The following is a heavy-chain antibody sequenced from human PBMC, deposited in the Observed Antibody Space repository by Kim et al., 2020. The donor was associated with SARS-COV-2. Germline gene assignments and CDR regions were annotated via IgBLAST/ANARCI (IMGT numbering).Heavy chain of an antibody. CDR3: AKDRRVYYYYGMDV. J-gene: IGHJ6*02. Sequence: WGSLRLSCAASGFTFLLSCMHWVRQAPGKGLEWVAVISYDGSNKYYADSVKGRFTISRDNSKNTLYLQMNSLRAEDTAVYYCAKDRRVYYYYGMDVWGQG. CDR1: GFTFLLSC. V-gene: IGHV3-30*18. CDR2: ISYDGSNK.